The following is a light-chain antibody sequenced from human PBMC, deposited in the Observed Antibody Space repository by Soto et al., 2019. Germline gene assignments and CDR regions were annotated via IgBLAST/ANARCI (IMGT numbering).Light chain of an antibody. Sequence: DIQMTQSPPSLSASVGDRVAITCRASQSISRYLNWYQQKPGKAPKLLIYATSALQSGVPSRFSGSGYGTDFTLTISSLQPEDLATYYCQQSYSTPMYTFGQGTKLEIK. J-gene: IGKJ2*01. CDR1: QSISRY. CDR3: QQSYSTPMYT. CDR2: ATS. V-gene: IGKV1-39*01.